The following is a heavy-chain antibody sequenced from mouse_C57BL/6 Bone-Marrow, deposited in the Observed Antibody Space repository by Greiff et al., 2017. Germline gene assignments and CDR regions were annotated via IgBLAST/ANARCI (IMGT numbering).Heavy chain of an antibody. CDR3: ARPPLVPYAMDY. D-gene: IGHD2-12*01. Sequence: VQLQQPGAELVKPGASVKLSCKASGYTFTSYWMHWVKQRPGQSLEWIGMIHPNSGSTNYNEKFKSKATLTVDKSSSTAYMQLSSLTSEDSAVYYCARPPLVPYAMDYWGQGTSVTVSS. V-gene: IGHV1-64*01. CDR2: IHPNSGST. CDR1: GYTFTSYW. J-gene: IGHJ4*01.